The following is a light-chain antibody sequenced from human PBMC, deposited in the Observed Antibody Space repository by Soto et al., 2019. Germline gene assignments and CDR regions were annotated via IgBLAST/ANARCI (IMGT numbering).Light chain of an antibody. CDR3: QHYNSYSEA. V-gene: IGKV3-15*01. J-gene: IGKJ1*01. Sequence: EIVMTRSPATLSVSPEERAALSCMASQSVNTNLAWYQQKPGQAPRLLIFGASNRATGVPARFSGSGSGTEFTLTISSLQTDDFATYYCQHYNSYSEAFGQGTKVDI. CDR2: GAS. CDR1: QSVNTN.